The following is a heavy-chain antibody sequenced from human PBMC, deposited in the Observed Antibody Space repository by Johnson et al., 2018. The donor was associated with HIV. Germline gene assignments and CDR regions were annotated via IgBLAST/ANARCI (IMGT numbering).Heavy chain of an antibody. CDR2: ISGDGSSS. V-gene: IGHV3-74*02. CDR1: GFTISTFW. CDR3: ARAQLLADDAFNN. J-gene: IGHJ3*02. D-gene: IGHD6-6*01. Sequence: VLLVESGGGLVQPGGSLRLSCAASGFTISTFWMHWVRQVPGKGLMWVSRISGDGSSSSYADSVKGRFTISRDNAKNTLYLQLNSLRVEDTAIYYCARAQLLADDAFNNWGQGTMVTVSS.